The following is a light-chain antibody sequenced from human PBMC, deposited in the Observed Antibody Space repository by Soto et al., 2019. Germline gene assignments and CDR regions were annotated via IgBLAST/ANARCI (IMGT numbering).Light chain of an antibody. CDR1: QGIRTD. V-gene: IGKV1-17*01. CDR3: LQHNSYPPN. CDR2: AAS. Sequence: DIQMTQYPSSMSASVGDRVTITCRASQGIRTDLGWYQQKPGKDPKRLIYAASSLQSGVPSRFSRSVCGKEFTLTISSLQPEDFATYYCLQHNSYPPNVGEGTKLEIK. J-gene: IGKJ2*01.